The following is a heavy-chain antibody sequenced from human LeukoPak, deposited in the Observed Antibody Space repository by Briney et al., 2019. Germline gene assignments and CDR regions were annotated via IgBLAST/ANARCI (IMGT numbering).Heavy chain of an antibody. Sequence: GGSLRPSCAASGFTFSSYGMHWVRQAPGKGLEWVAFIRYDGSNKYYADSVKGRFTISRDNSKNTLYLQMNSLRAEDTAVYYCAKDLRRGAFDIWGQGTMVTVSS. CDR2: IRYDGSNK. CDR3: AKDLRRGAFDI. D-gene: IGHD3-16*01. CDR1: GFTFSSYG. J-gene: IGHJ3*02. V-gene: IGHV3-30*02.